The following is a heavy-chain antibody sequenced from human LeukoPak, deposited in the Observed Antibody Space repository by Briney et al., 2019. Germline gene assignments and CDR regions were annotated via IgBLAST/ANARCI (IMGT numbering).Heavy chain of an antibody. CDR2: IYSGGST. Sequence: GGSLRLSCAASGFTVSSNYMSWVRQAPGKGLEWVSVIYSGGSTYYADSVKGRFTISRDNSKNTLYLQMNSLRDEDTAVYYCARDPLDDPKVYYYGMDVWGQGTTVTVSS. CDR3: ARDPLDDPKVYYYGMDV. V-gene: IGHV3-53*01. CDR1: GFTVSSNY. J-gene: IGHJ6*02. D-gene: IGHD3-3*01.